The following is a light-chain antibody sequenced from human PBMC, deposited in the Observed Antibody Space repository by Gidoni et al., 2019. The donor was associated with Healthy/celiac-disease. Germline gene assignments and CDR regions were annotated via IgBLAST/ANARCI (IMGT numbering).Light chain of an antibody. Sequence: SYVLTQPPSVSVAPGQTARITCGGNNIGSKSGHWYQQKPGQAPVLVVYDDSDRPSGIPERFSGSTSGNTATLTISRVEAGDEADYYCQDRDSSSDHVVFGGGTKLTVL. CDR1: NIGSKS. J-gene: IGLJ2*01. CDR3: QDRDSSSDHVV. V-gene: IGLV3-21*02. CDR2: DDS.